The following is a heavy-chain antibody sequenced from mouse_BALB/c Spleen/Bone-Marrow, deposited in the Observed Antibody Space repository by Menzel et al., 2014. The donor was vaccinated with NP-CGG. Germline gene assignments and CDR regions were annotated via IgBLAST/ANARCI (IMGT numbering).Heavy chain of an antibody. Sequence: VQLQQSGAELVRPGSSVKISCKASGYAFSSYWMNWVKQRPGQGLEWIGQIYPGDGDTNYNGKFEGKATLTADKSSSTAYMQLSSLTSEDSAVYFCARLDGYYPYYAMDYWGQGTSVTVSS. D-gene: IGHD2-3*01. CDR3: ARLDGYYPYYAMDY. V-gene: IGHV1-80*01. CDR1: GYAFSSYW. J-gene: IGHJ4*01. CDR2: IYPGDGDT.